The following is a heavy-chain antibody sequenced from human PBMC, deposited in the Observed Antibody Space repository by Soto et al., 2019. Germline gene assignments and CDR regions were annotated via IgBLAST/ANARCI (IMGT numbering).Heavy chain of an antibody. CDR2: INHSGST. CDR1: GGSFSGYY. D-gene: IGHD3-22*01. V-gene: IGHV4-34*01. J-gene: IGHJ4*02. CDR3: ARVRVVITTLYSRSGGRHLYYFDY. Sequence: PSETLSLTCAVYGGSFSGYYWSWIRQPPGKGLEWIGEINHSGSTNYNPSLKSRVTISVDTSKNQFSLKLSSVTAADTAVYYCARVRVVITTLYSRSGGRHLYYFDYWGQGTLVTVSS.